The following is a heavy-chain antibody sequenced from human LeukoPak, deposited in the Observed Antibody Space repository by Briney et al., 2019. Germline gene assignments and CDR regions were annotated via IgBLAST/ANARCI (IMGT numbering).Heavy chain of an antibody. CDR1: GFTFSNYA. Sequence: PGGSLRLSCAASGFTFSNYAFHWVRQAPGKGLEWVAIISYDETNKFFGNSVKGRFTISRDNSKNTLYLQMNSLRAEDTAVYYCAREMATIAGFDYWGQGTLVTVSS. CDR3: AREMATIAGFDY. V-gene: IGHV3-30*14. J-gene: IGHJ4*02. CDR2: ISYDETNK. D-gene: IGHD5-24*01.